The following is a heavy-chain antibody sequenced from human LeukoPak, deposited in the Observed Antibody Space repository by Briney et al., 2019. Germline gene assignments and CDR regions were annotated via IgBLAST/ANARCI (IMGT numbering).Heavy chain of an antibody. Sequence: PGGSLRLSCAASGFTFSSYSMNWVRQAPGKGLEWVSSISSSSSYIYYADSVKGRFTISRDNANNSLYLQMNSLRAEDTAVYYCARSRQSADAFDIWREGTMVSVSS. CDR3: ARSRQSADAFDI. V-gene: IGHV3-21*01. CDR2: ISSSSSYI. CDR1: GFTFSSYS. J-gene: IGHJ3*02.